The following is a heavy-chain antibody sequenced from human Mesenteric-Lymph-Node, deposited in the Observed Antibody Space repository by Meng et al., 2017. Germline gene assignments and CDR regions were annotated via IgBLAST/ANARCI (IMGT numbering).Heavy chain of an antibody. CDR1: GYSFTSHG. J-gene: IGHJ4*02. CDR3: ARAYDSDY. D-gene: IGHD4-17*01. CDR2: ISTYNGNT. Sequence: QVQVVQSGAEVKKPGASVKVSCKAPGYSFTSHGIIWVRQAPGQGLEWMGWISTYNGNTNYAQKFQGRVTMTTDTSTTTAYMELRSLRSDDTAVYYCARAYDSDYWGQGTLVTVSS. V-gene: IGHV1-18*01.